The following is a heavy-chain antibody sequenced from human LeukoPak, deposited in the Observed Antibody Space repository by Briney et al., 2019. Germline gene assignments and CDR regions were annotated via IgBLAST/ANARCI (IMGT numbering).Heavy chain of an antibody. CDR2: ISSSSSYI. CDR1: GFTFSSYG. J-gene: IGHJ6*03. Sequence: GGTLRLSCAASGFTFSSYGMNWVRQAPGEGLEWVSFISSSSSYIYYADSVKGRFTISRDNAKNSLYLQMNSLRAEDTAVYYCAREGYYYGSGSQKNYYYYYMDVWGKGTTVTVSS. CDR3: AREGYYYGSGSQKNYYYYYMDV. V-gene: IGHV3-21*01. D-gene: IGHD3-10*01.